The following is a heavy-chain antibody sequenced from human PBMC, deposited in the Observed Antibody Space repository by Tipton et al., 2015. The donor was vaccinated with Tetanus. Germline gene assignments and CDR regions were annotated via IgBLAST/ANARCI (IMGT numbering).Heavy chain of an antibody. CDR1: GYTFTGYY. D-gene: IGHD3-22*01. CDR3: ARDRGDYIYYGMDV. Sequence: QVQLVQSGAEVEKPGASLKVSCKASGYTFTGYYLYWVRQAPGQGLEWMGWIDPNSGGTAYAQKFQGRVTKTRDTSISTVYMELSRLRSDDTAVYYCARDRGDYIYYGMDVWGPGTTVTVSS. CDR2: IDPNSGGT. J-gene: IGHJ6*02. V-gene: IGHV1-2*02.